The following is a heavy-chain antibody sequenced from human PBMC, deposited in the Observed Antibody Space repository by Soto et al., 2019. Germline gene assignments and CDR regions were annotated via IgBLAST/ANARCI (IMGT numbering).Heavy chain of an antibody. CDR3: AKDSWHFDL. V-gene: IGHV3-74*01. J-gene: IGHJ4*02. CDR2: IDTSGHST. CDR1: GFVFTNFW. Sequence: SGGSLRLSCEASGFVFTNFWVHWVRHVPGKGLVWVARIDTSGHSTNYAESVKGRFTISRDNAKNTVSLQMNSLRVEDTGVYYCAKDSWHFDLWSQGSQVTVSS.